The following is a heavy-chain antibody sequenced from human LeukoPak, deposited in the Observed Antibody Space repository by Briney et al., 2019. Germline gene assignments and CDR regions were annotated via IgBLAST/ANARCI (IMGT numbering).Heavy chain of an antibody. Sequence: SETLSLTCAVSGGSFSGYYWTWIRRPPGKGLEWIGEINHSANANYNPSLKSRVTISLDMSENHFSLKLTSVTAADTAVYYCARGQGTVTTHWGQGTLVTVSS. D-gene: IGHD4-17*01. J-gene: IGHJ4*02. CDR3: ARGQGTVTTH. CDR1: GGSFSGYY. CDR2: INHSANA. V-gene: IGHV4-34*01.